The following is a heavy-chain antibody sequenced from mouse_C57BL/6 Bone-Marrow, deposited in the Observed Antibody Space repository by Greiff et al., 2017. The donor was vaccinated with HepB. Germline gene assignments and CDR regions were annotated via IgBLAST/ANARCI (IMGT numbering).Heavy chain of an antibody. CDR3: TTEGNYGAWFAY. CDR1: GFNIKDDY. CDR2: IDPENGDT. D-gene: IGHD2-1*01. J-gene: IGHJ3*01. Sequence: EVQLQQSGAELVRPGASVKLSCTASGFNIKDDYMHWVKQRPEQGLEWIGWIDPENGDTEYASKFQGKATITADTSSNTAYLQLSSLTSEDTAVYYCTTEGNYGAWFAYWGQGTLVTVSA. V-gene: IGHV14-4*01.